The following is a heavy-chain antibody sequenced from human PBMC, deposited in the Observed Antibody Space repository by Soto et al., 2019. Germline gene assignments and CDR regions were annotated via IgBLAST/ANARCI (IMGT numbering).Heavy chain of an antibody. CDR1: GDSVSSDSAN. CDR2: TYYRSKWYN. D-gene: IGHD6-13*01. CDR3: ARHLYISISYYPRRSLFGMDV. J-gene: IGHJ6*02. V-gene: IGHV6-1*01. Sequence: SQTLALPHATYGDSVSSDSANCNLIRQSASKGIEWLGRTYYRSKWYNDYALSVKSRITINLDTSKNQFSLQLNSVTLDDTAVYYSARHLYISISYYPRRSLFGMDVWARETTVTVYS.